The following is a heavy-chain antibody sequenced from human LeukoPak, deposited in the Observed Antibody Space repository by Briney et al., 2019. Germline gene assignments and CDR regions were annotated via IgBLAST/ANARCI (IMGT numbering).Heavy chain of an antibody. CDR3: ARAPGGDPLDY. D-gene: IGHD2-21*02. V-gene: IGHV4-59*06. J-gene: IGHJ4*02. CDR2: IYYSGST. CDR1: GGSISSYY. Sequence: SETLSLTCTVSGGSISSYYWSWIRQPPGKGLEWIGYIYYSGSTYYNPSLKSRVTISVDTSKNQFSLKLSSVTAADTAVYYCARAPGGDPLDYWGQGTLVTVSS.